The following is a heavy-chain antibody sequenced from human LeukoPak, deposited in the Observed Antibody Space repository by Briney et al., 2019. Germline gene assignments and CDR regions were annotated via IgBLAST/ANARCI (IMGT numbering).Heavy chain of an antibody. V-gene: IGHV3-21*01. CDR2: ISSSSSYI. CDR3: ARHLRRVVVAAAPFDY. Sequence: GRSLRLSCAASGFTFSSYSMNWVRQAPGKGLEWVSSISSSSSYIYYADSVKGRFTISRDNAKNSLYLQMNSLRAEDTAVYYCARHLRRVVVAAAPFDYWGQGTLVTVSS. D-gene: IGHD2-15*01. CDR1: GFTFSSYS. J-gene: IGHJ4*02.